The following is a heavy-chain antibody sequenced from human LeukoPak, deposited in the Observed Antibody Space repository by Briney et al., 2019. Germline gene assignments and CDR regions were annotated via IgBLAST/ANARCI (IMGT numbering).Heavy chain of an antibody. Sequence: GGSLRLSCAASGFTFSSYAMHWVRQAPGKGLEWVAVISYDGSNKYYAGSVKGRFTISRDNSKNTLYLQMNSLRAEDTAVYYCARGSRGAAAVPYFQHWGQGTLVTVSS. CDR3: ARGSRGAAAVPYFQH. CDR2: ISYDGSNK. D-gene: IGHD6-13*01. J-gene: IGHJ1*01. V-gene: IGHV3-30-3*01. CDR1: GFTFSSYA.